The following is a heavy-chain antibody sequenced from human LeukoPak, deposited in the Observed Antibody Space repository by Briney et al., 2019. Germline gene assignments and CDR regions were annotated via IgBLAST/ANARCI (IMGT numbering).Heavy chain of an antibody. CDR1: GYTFTSYD. CDR2: MNPNSGNT. D-gene: IGHD6-6*01. CDR3: AKDWFAYSSSSGVLDY. V-gene: IGHV1-8*01. Sequence: ASVKVSCKASGYTFTSYDINWVRQATGQGLEWMGWMNPNSGNTGYAQKFQGRVSMTRNTSISTAYMELSSLKSEDTAVYYCAKDWFAYSSSSGVLDYWGQGTLVTVSS. J-gene: IGHJ4*02.